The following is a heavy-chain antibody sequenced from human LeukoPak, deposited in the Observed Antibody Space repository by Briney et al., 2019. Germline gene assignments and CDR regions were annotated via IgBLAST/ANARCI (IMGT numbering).Heavy chain of an antibody. CDR1: GGSISSYY. V-gene: IGHV4-59*12. Sequence: SETLSLTCTVSGGSISSYYWSWIRQPPKKGLEWIGYIYYSGSANYNPSLKSRVTISVDKSKNQFSLKLSSVTAADTAVYYCARSPSGSSSRWFDPWGQGTLVTVSA. D-gene: IGHD1-26*01. CDR3: ARSPSGSSSRWFDP. J-gene: IGHJ5*02. CDR2: IYYSGSA.